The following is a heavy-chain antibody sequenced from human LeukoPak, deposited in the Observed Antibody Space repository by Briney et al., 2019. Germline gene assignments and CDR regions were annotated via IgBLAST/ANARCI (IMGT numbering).Heavy chain of an antibody. CDR3: AKLPDGYSSGSDAFDI. Sequence: GGSLRLSCAASGFTFSSYWMSWVRQAPGKGLEWVANIKQDGSEKYYVDSVKGRFTISRDNSKNTLYLQMNSLRAEDTAVYYCAKLPDGYSSGSDAFDIWGQGTMVTVSS. J-gene: IGHJ3*02. V-gene: IGHV3-7*01. CDR2: IKQDGSEK. D-gene: IGHD6-19*01. CDR1: GFTFSSYW.